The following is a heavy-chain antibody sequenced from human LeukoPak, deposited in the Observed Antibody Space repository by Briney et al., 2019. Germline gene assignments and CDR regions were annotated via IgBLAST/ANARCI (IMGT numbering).Heavy chain of an antibody. V-gene: IGHV3-53*01. J-gene: IGHJ3*02. CDR3: ARYCSSTSCPSGAFDI. CDR1: GFTVSSNY. CDR2: IYSGGRK. D-gene: IGHD2-2*01. Sequence: GGSLRLSCAASGFTVSSNYMSWVRQAPGKGLEWVAVIYSGGRKYYADSVKGRFTISRDNYKNTLYLQMNSLRAEDTAVYYCARYCSSTSCPSGAFDIWGQGTMVTVSS.